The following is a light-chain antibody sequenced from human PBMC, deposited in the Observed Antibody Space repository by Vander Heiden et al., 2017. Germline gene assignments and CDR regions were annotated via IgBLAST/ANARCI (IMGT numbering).Light chain of an antibody. Sequence: QSALTQPPSASGSPGQSVTISCTGTSSDVGNYNYVSWYQQHPGKAPKLMIFEVTKRPSGVPDRFSGSKSGNTASLTVSGLQAEDEADYYCSSYAGNNNLVFGGGTILTVL. CDR1: SSDVGNYNY. CDR3: SSYAGNNNLV. J-gene: IGLJ2*01. V-gene: IGLV2-8*01. CDR2: EVT.